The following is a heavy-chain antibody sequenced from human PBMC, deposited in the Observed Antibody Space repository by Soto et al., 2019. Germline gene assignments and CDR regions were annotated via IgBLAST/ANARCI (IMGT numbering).Heavy chain of an antibody. CDR1: GFFFSSYT. V-gene: IGHV3-21*01. D-gene: IGHD3-22*01. CDR2: IDSLGTST. J-gene: IGHJ6*02. CDR3: ARVLSGYARTSQRGSDI. Sequence: EVQLVESGGGLVKPGGSQRLSCAASGFFFSSYTMNWVRQAPGKGLEWVSSIDSLGTSTYYADSLKGRCTISRDNAKKSLYLHIDSLRAEDTAVYYCARVLSGYARTSQRGSDIWGQGTTVTVSS.